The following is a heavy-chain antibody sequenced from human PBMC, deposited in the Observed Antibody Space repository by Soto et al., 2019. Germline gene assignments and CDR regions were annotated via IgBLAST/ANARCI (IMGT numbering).Heavy chain of an antibody. CDR1: GGSISSYY. CDR3: ARKEYYFDY. V-gene: IGHV4-59*01. Sequence: SETLSLTCTVSGGSISSYYWRWIRQPPGKGLEWIGYIYYSGSTNYNPSLKSRVTLSVDTSKNQFSLNLSSVTAADTAVYYCARKEYYFDYWGQGTLVTVSS. CDR2: IYYSGST. J-gene: IGHJ4*02.